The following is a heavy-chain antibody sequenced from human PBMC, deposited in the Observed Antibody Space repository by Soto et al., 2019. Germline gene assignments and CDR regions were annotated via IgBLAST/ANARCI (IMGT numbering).Heavy chain of an antibody. CDR1: GFTFSSCW. CDR3: ATGLVPAAIGGYYYYYGMDV. Sequence: GGSLRLSCAASGFTFSSCWMSWVRQAPGKGLEWVANIKQDGSEKYYVDSVKGRFTISRDNAKNSLYLQMNSLRAEDTAVYYCATGLVPAAIGGYYYYYGMDVWGQGITVTVSS. CDR2: IKQDGSEK. D-gene: IGHD2-2*02. V-gene: IGHV3-7*03. J-gene: IGHJ6*02.